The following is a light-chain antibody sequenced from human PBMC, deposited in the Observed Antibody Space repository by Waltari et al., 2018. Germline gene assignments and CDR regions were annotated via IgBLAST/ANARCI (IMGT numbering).Light chain of an antibody. CDR1: GRNICTPNY. CDR2: EVD. CDR3: SSYAGTNNLGV. J-gene: IGLJ2*01. V-gene: IGLV2-8*01. Sequence: QSALTQPPSASGSPGQSVSISCTGTGRNICTPNYVSWYQHHPGKAPKPIIYEVDKRPSGVPDRFSGSKSGNTASLTVSGLQTEDEADYYCSSYAGTNNLGVFGGGTKLTVL.